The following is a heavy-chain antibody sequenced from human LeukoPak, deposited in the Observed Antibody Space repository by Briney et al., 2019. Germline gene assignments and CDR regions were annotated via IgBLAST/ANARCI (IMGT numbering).Heavy chain of an antibody. CDR1: GGSFSGYY. Sequence: SETLSLTCAVYGGSFSGYYWSWIRQPPGKGLEWIGEINHSGSTNYNPSLKSRVTISVDTSKNQFSLKLSSVTAADTAVYYCATAGGYTRGWRFQHWGQGTLVTVSS. V-gene: IGHV4-34*01. CDR2: INHSGST. J-gene: IGHJ1*01. D-gene: IGHD5-12*01. CDR3: ATAGGYTRGWRFQH.